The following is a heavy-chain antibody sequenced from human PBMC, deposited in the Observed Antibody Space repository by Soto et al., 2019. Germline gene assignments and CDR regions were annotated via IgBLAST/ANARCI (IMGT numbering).Heavy chain of an antibody. Sequence: EMQLVESGGGLVNPGGSLSLSCAASGLIVNNNYMNWVRQAPGKGLEWVSVIHSGNSASYADSVMGRLTISRHNSKNMVYLKTHSLRAEDTAVYYCARAPGNCSGGICYRYMDVWGKGTTVTVSS. CDR1: GLIVNNNY. D-gene: IGHD2-15*01. V-gene: IGHV3-53*04. CDR3: ARAPGNCSGGICYRYMDV. J-gene: IGHJ6*03. CDR2: IHSGNSA.